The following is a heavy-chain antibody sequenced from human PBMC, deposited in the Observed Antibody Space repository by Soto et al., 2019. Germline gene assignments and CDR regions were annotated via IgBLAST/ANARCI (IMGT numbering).Heavy chain of an antibody. J-gene: IGHJ6*02. V-gene: IGHV3-9*01. CDR1: GFTFDDSA. CDR3: AKDLLKGSRSSTYYHFYGLDV. Sequence: EAQLVESGGGLIQPGGSLRLSCAVSGFTFDDSAMHWVRQAPGKGLEWVSSITWNSGNIDYADSVRGRFTISRDNARDSLYLQMNTLTPEDTALYYCAKDLLKGSRSSTYYHFYGLDVWGQGTTVTVSS. D-gene: IGHD6-6*01. CDR2: ITWNSGNI.